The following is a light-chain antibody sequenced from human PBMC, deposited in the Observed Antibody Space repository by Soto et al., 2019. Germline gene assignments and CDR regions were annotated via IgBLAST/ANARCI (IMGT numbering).Light chain of an antibody. CDR2: GAS. CDR3: QQYGSSPRT. CDR1: QSVDIN. V-gene: IGKV3-20*01. Sequence: EIVLTQAPATLSVSPGERVTLSCRASQSVDINLAWYQQKPGQAPRLLIYGASSRATGIPDRFSGSGSGTDFTLTISRLEPEDFAVYYCQQYGSSPRTFGQGTNVDVK. J-gene: IGKJ1*01.